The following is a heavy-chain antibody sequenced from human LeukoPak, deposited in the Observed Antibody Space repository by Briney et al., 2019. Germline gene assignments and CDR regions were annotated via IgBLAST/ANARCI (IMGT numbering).Heavy chain of an antibody. D-gene: IGHD3-22*01. Sequence: SETLSLTCTVSGGSISSGDYYWSWIRQPPGKGLEWIAYMYYSGSTYYNPSLKSRVTMSAGTSKNQLSLKLSSVTAADTAVYYCAGPYYYDSRIDPWGQGTLVTVSS. CDR2: MYYSGST. V-gene: IGHV4-30-4*01. CDR1: GGSISSGDYY. J-gene: IGHJ5*02. CDR3: AGPYYYDSRIDP.